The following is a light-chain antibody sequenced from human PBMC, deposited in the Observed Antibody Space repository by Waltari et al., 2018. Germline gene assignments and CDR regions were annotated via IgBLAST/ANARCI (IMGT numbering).Light chain of an antibody. Sequence: DIQMTQSPSTLYASVGDRVTIPCRASQSISNYLAWYQQTPGMAPRLLIYKASSLESGVPSRFSGSGAGTEFTLTISSLQPDDFATYFCQEYDTHYTFGQGTKLEVK. V-gene: IGKV1-5*03. J-gene: IGKJ2*01. CDR2: KAS. CDR1: QSISNY. CDR3: QEYDTHYT.